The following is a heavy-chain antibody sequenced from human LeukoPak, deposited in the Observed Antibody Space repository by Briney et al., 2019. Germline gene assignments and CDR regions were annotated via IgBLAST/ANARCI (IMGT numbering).Heavy chain of an antibody. D-gene: IGHD6-6*01. V-gene: IGHV3-7*05. CDR2: IKQEGSEE. Sequence: PGGSLRHSCAASGITVSSPWMRWVRQAPGRGLEWVDNIKQEGSEEVYVDSVKGRFTISRDNAQSSLFLQMNTLRAEDTPVYYCARDPYSSTWSDGMDVWGEGTTVTVSA. CDR1: GITVSSPW. J-gene: IGHJ6*04. CDR3: ARDPYSSTWSDGMDV.